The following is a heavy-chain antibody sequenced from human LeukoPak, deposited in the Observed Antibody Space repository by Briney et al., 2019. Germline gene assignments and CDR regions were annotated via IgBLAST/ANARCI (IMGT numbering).Heavy chain of an antibody. J-gene: IGHJ4*02. CDR2: IYHDGST. D-gene: IGHD3-9*01. CDR3: AREKRILTGYYSDY. Sequence: SETLSLTCAVSGGSISSNNWWIWVRQSPEKGLEWIGEIYHDGSTNYNPSLKSRVTISMDKSKNQLSLKLNFVTAADTAVYYCAREKRILTGYYSDYWGQGTLVTVSS. CDR1: GGSISSNNW. V-gene: IGHV4-4*02.